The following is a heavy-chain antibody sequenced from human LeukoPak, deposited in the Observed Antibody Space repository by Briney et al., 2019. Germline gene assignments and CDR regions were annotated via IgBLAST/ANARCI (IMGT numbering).Heavy chain of an antibody. D-gene: IGHD3-22*01. J-gene: IGHJ4*02. Sequence: ASVKVSCKGSGYTFTSYGISWVRQAPGQGLEWMGWISAYNGNTNYAQKLQGRVTMTTDTSTSTAYMELRSLRSDDTAVYYCARVKGYDSSGYYSNWGQGTLVTVSS. CDR2: ISAYNGNT. CDR3: ARVKGYDSSGYYSN. V-gene: IGHV1-18*01. CDR1: GYTFTSYG.